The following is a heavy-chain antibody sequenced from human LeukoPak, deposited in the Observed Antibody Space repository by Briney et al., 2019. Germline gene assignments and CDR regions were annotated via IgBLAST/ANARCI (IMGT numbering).Heavy chain of an antibody. J-gene: IGHJ3*02. CDR3: ARPLVGATDAFDI. CDR1: GYSFTNYW. V-gene: IGHV5-51*01. Sequence: GESLKISCKASGYSFTNYWISWVRQMPGKGLEWMGIIYPGDSDTRYSPSFQGQVTISADKSISTAYLQWSSLKASDTAMYYCARPLVGATDAFDIWGQGTMVTVSS. CDR2: IYPGDSDT. D-gene: IGHD1-26*01.